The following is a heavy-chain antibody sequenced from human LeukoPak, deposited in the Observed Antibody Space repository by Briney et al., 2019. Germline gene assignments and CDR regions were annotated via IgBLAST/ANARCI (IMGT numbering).Heavy chain of an antibody. CDR3: AKGEQGYDFWSGYYYYYYGMDV. CDR1: GFTFSSYA. Sequence: GGSLRLSCAASGFTFSSYAMSWVRQAPGKGLEWVSAISGSGGSTYYADSVKGRFTISRDNSKNTLYLQMNSLRAEDTAVYYCAKGEQGYDFWSGYYYYYYGMDVWGQGTTVTVPS. D-gene: IGHD3-3*01. J-gene: IGHJ6*02. CDR2: ISGSGGST. V-gene: IGHV3-23*01.